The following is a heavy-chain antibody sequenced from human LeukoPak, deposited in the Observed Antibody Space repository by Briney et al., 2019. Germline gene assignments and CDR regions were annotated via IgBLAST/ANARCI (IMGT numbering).Heavy chain of an antibody. CDR3: ARVGSSGWFSNDY. V-gene: IGHV4-59*01. Sequence: SETLSLTCTVSGGSISSYYRSWIRQPPGKGLEWIGSIYYSGSTNYNPSLKSRVTISVDTSKNQFSLKLSSVTAADTAVYYCARVGSSGWFSNDYWGQGTLVTVSS. D-gene: IGHD6-19*01. CDR1: GGSISSYY. CDR2: IYYSGST. J-gene: IGHJ4*02.